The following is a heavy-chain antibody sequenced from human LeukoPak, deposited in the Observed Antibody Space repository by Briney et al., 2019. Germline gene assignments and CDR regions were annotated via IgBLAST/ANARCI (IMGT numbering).Heavy chain of an antibody. Sequence: GGSLRLSCAASGFTFSSYGMHWVRQAPGKGLEWVAVISYDGSNKYYADSVKGRFTISRDNSKNTLYLQMNSLRAEDTAVYYCARPDYGDYPGYWGQGTLVTVSS. CDR1: GFTFSSYG. J-gene: IGHJ4*02. CDR2: ISYDGSNK. D-gene: IGHD4-17*01. V-gene: IGHV3-30*03. CDR3: ARPDYGDYPGY.